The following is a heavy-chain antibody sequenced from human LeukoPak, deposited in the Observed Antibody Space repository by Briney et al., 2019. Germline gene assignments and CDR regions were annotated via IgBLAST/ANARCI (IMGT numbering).Heavy chain of an antibody. J-gene: IGHJ4*02. D-gene: IGHD6-6*01. CDR3: ARNKYSSSSMDY. CDR2: IYYSGST. CDR1: GGSISSYY. V-gene: IGHV4-59*08. Sequence: SETLSLTCTVFGGSISSYYWSWIRQPPGKGLEWIGYIYYSGSTNYNPSLKSRVTISVDTSKNQFSLKLSSVTAADTAVYYCARNKYSSSSMDYWGQGTLVTVSS.